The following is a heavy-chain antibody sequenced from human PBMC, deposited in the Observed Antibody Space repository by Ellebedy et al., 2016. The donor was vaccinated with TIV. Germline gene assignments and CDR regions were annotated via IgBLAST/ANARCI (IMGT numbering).Heavy chain of an antibody. V-gene: IGHV4-31*03. CDR2: IYDSGST. Sequence: LRLSCTVSSGSITGSYWSWIRQHPGKGLEWIGYIYDSGSTYNNPSLKSRVTISRDTSKSQFSLKLSSVTAADTAVYYCAREGTYHYGSGSFRLLDYWGQGTLVTVSS. CDR3: AREGTYHYGSGSFRLLDY. D-gene: IGHD3-10*01. CDR1: SGSITGSY. J-gene: IGHJ4*02.